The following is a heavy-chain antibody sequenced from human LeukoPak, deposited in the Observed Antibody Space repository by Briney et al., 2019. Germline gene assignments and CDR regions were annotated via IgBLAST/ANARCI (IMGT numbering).Heavy chain of an antibody. CDR3: ARGRGDSKGTSFDF. CDR1: GGSMNNYY. J-gene: IGHJ4*02. D-gene: IGHD3-22*01. CDR2: IYHTGSA. Sequence: PSETLSLTCTVSGGSMNNYYWSWIRQSPGKGLEWVGYIYHTGSATYKTSLKSRVTLSLDTSKNQFSLRLNSVTAADTAVYYCARGRGDSKGTSFDFWGQGTLVTVSS. V-gene: IGHV4-59*01.